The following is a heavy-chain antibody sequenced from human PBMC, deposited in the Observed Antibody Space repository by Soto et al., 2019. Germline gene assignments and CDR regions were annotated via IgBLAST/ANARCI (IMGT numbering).Heavy chain of an antibody. D-gene: IGHD3-3*01. CDR3: ARDGPFCSATGCRDYYHYMDF. CDR2: ISGSTSYI. J-gene: IGHJ6*03. V-gene: IGHV3-21*01. CDR1: GFSFSDYS. Sequence: EVQLVESGGGLVKPGGSLRLSCAASGFSFSDYSMNWVRQAPGKGLEWVSSISGSTSYIYYADSLKGRFTASRDNAEKSLYLQMNSLRAEDTAVYHCARDGPFCSATGCRDYYHYMDFWGKGTTVIVSS.